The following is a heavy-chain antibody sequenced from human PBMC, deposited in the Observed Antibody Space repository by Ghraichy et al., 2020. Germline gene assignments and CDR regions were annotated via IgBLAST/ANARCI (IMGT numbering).Heavy chain of an antibody. CDR1: GGSFSGYY. CDR2: INHSGST. CDR3: VYSDIVVVVAAPFEVREGYYYYYGMDV. J-gene: IGHJ6*02. V-gene: IGHV4-34*01. D-gene: IGHD2-15*01. Sequence: SETLSLTCAVYGGSFSGYYWSWIRQPPGKGLEWIGEINHSGSTNYNPSLKSRVTISVDTSKNQFSLKLSSVTAADTAVYYCVYSDIVVVVAAPFEVREGYYYYYGMDVWGQGTTVTVSS.